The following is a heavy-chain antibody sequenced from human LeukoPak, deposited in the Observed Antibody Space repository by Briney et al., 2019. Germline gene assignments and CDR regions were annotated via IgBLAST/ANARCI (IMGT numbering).Heavy chain of an antibody. D-gene: IGHD6-13*01. V-gene: IGHV3-15*05. Sequence: PGGSLRLSCAASGFTFSDAWMTWVRQAPGKGLEWVGRITSRTDGGTTDYAAPVKGKFTFSRDDSKNTLYLQMNSLKTEDTAVYYCAKAGYSSSWPLDYWGQGTLVTVSS. CDR2: ITSRTDGGTT. CDR3: AKAGYSSSWPLDY. J-gene: IGHJ4*02. CDR1: GFTFSDAW.